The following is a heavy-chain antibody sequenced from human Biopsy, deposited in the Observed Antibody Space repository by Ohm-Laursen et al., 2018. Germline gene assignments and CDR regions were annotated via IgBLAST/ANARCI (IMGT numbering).Heavy chain of an antibody. J-gene: IGHJ4*02. Sequence: ASVKVSCKGSGYIFTSFGVSWVRQAPGHGLEWMGWVSTYNGNTEYEQKFQGRVTMTTDTPANTAYMELRSLRSDDTAVYFCARVREGGLLDYWGQGILVTVSS. D-gene: IGHD3-16*01. CDR2: VSTYNGNT. CDR1: GYIFTSFG. CDR3: ARVREGGLLDY. V-gene: IGHV1-18*01.